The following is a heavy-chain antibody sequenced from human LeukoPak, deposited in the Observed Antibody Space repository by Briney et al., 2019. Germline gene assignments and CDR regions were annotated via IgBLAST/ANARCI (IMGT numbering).Heavy chain of an antibody. CDR2: KKHDGSEK. V-gene: IGHV3-7*02. CDR1: GFTFSDYW. D-gene: IGHD3-10*01. J-gene: IGHJ3*02. CDR3: AKGRGAFDM. Sequence: GGSLRLSCAASGFTFSDYWMGWFPRTPGRGLELVANKKHDGSEKYYGESVRGRITNSRDNAKNSVYLQMNSLRAEDTAVYYCAKGRGAFDMWGQGTMVTVSS.